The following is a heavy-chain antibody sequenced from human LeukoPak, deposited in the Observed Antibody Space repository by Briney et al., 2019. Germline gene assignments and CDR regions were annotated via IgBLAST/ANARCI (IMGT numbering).Heavy chain of an antibody. Sequence: PGESLRLSCAASGFTFSSYAMIWVRRAPGKGLEWVSGVSGSGGSTYYANSVQGRFTVSRDNPSNTLFLQINSLSAEDTALYCCSRGKNSDCYIGLDYWGQGILVIVSS. CDR1: GFTFSSYA. J-gene: IGHJ4*02. CDR2: VSGSGGST. CDR3: SRGKNSDCYIGLDY. D-gene: IGHD2-21*02. V-gene: IGHV3-23*01.